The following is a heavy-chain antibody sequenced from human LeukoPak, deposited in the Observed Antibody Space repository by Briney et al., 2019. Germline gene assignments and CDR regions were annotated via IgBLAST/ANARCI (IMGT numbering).Heavy chain of an antibody. Sequence: SETLSLTCTVSAGSISSSSHHWGWIRQSPGKGLEWIGSIFSGRTTYYNPSLASRVTIFVDTSKNQFSLRLSSVTAADTAVYYCARRDQAIDYWGQGTLVTVSS. CDR3: ARRDQAIDY. D-gene: IGHD5-24*01. CDR1: AGSISSSSHH. V-gene: IGHV4-39*01. J-gene: IGHJ4*02. CDR2: IFSGRTT.